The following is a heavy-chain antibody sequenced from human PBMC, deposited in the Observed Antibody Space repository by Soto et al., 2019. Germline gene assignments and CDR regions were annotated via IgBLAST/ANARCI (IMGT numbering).Heavy chain of an antibody. J-gene: IGHJ6*02. V-gene: IGHV3-48*03. CDR2: IGSNAI. D-gene: IGHD2-2*01. CDR1: GFTFSSYE. CDR3: ARDPRSCSATSCVKGMDV. Sequence: GGSLRLSCVGSGFTFSSYEFNWVRQAPGKGLDWISYIGSNAIYYADSVKGRFTVSRDNGKDSVYLQMNSLRAEDTGVYYCARDPRSCSATSCVKGMDVWGQGTTVTVSS.